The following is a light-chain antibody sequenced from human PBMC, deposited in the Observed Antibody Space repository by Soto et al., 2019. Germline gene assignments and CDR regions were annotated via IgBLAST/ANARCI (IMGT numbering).Light chain of an antibody. Sequence: DIQMTQSPSSLSASVGDRVTISCRASQSISTYLNWYQQKPGKAPRLLIYAASTVQTGVPPRFSGSGSGTDFTLTISSLRLDDIATYFCQQSYRAPPWTFGQGPKVEIK. CDR1: QSISTY. V-gene: IGKV1-39*01. J-gene: IGKJ1*01. CDR3: QQSYRAPPWT. CDR2: AAS.